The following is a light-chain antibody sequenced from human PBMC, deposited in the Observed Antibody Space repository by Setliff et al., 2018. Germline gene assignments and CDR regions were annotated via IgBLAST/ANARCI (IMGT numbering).Light chain of an antibody. CDR1: SSDVGGYNY. V-gene: IGLV2-8*01. Sequence: ALAQPASVSGSPGQSITISCTGTSSDVGGYNYVSWYQQHPGKAPKLMIYDVSKRPSGVPDRFSGSKSGNTASLTVSGLQAEDEADYYCSSYAGSNNPYVFGTGTKVTVL. J-gene: IGLJ1*01. CDR2: DVS. CDR3: SSYAGSNNPYV.